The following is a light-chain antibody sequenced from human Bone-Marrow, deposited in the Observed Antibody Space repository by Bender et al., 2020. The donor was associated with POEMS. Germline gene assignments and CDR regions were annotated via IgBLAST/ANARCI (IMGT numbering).Light chain of an antibody. CDR2: SDN. CDR3: AAWDAGLSGGV. V-gene: IGLV1-44*01. CDR1: NSNIGTNA. Sequence: QSVLTQPPSASGTPGQRVTISCSGSNSNIGTNAVNWYQQFPCPAPKLLIYSDNQRPSGVPDRFYAFKSGTSASLAISGRQAEDEADYYCAAWDAGLSGGVFGGGTKRTVL. J-gene: IGLJ3*02.